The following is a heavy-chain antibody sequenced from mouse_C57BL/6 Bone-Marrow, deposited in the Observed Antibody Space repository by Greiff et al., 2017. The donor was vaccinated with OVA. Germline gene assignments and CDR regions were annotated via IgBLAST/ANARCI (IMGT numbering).Heavy chain of an antibody. CDR1: GFTFSSYT. J-gene: IGHJ4*01. Sequence: EVKLVESGGGLAKPGGSLKLSCAASGFTFSSYTMSWVRQTPEKRLEWVATISGGGGNTYYPDSVKGRFTISRDNAKNTLYLQMSSLRSEDTALYYCARPYYGYALAMDYWGQGTSVTVSS. CDR2: ISGGGGNT. V-gene: IGHV5-9*01. CDR3: ARPYYGYALAMDY. D-gene: IGHD2-9*01.